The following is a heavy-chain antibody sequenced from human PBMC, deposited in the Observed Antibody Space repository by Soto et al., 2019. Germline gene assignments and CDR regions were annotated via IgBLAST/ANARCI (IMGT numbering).Heavy chain of an antibody. D-gene: IGHD3-16*02. CDR3: AKEDDYVWGSYRYYVDY. Sequence: GGSLRLSCAASGFTFSSYAMSWVRQAPGKGLEWVSAISGSGGSTYYADSVKGRFTISRDNSKNTLYLQMNSLRAEDTAVYYCAKEDDYVWGSYRYYVDYWGQGTLVTVSS. CDR2: ISGSGGST. J-gene: IGHJ4*02. V-gene: IGHV3-23*01. CDR1: GFTFSSYA.